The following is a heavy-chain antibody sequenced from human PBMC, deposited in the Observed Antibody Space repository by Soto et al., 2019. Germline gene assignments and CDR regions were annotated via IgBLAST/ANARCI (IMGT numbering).Heavy chain of an antibody. CDR2: IFYNGNT. Sequence: SETLSLTCTVSGASVSSGRYYWSWIRQPPGKGLEWIGYIFYNGNTNYNPSLKSRVTISVDTSQNQFSLKLSSVTAADTAMYYCARDPFGVGAPFWWFDPWGQGTLVTVSS. CDR1: GASVSSGRYY. J-gene: IGHJ5*02. D-gene: IGHD1-26*01. V-gene: IGHV4-61*01. CDR3: ARDPFGVGAPFWWFDP.